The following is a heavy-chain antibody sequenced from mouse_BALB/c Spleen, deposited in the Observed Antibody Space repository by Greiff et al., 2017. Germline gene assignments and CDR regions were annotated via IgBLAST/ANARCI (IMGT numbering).Heavy chain of an antibody. CDR2: IRNKANGYTT. CDR1: GFTFTDYY. V-gene: IGHV7-3*02. J-gene: IGHJ4*01. CDR3: ARDMTGTYAMDY. D-gene: IGHD4-1*01. Sequence: EVKLMESGGGLVQPGGSLRLSCATSGFTFTDYYMSWVRQPPGKALEWLGFIRNKANGYTTEYSASVKGRFTISRDNSQSILYLQMNTLRAEDSATYYCARDMTGTYAMDYWGQGTSVTVSS.